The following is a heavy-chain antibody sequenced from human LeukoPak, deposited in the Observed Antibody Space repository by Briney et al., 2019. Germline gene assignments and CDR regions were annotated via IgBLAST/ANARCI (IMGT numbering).Heavy chain of an antibody. V-gene: IGHV3-30*04. D-gene: IGHD6-19*01. CDR2: ISYDGSNK. CDR3: ARDAPPAVTYSSGWYYYYYYGMDV. Sequence: GGSLRLSCAASGFTFSAYAMHWVRQAPGKGLEWVAVISYDGSNKYYADSVKGRFTISRDNSKNTLYLQMNSLRAEDTAVYYCARDAPPAVTYSSGWYYYYYYGMDVWGQGTTVTVSS. CDR1: GFTFSAYA. J-gene: IGHJ6*02.